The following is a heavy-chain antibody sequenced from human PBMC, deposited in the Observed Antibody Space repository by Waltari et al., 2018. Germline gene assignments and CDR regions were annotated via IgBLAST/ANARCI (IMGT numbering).Heavy chain of an antibody. CDR2: ISSGITT. CDR3: ARDLGACSGGTCYLPGVY. V-gene: IGHV3-48*02. J-gene: IGHJ4*02. Sequence: RQAPGKGLEWVSYISSGITTYYADSVKGRFTISRDNAKNSLFLQMNSLRDEDTALYYCARDLGACSGGTCYLPGVYWGRGTLVTVSS. D-gene: IGHD2-15*01.